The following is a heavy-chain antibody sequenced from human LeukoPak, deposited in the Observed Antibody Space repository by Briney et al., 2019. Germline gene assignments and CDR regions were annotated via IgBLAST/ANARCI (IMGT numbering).Heavy chain of an antibody. CDR2: ISDTGGST. V-gene: IGHV3-23*01. D-gene: IGHD5-18*01. CDR3: AKRGYSTGPDYFDY. CDR1: GFTFSNDA. Sequence: GGSLRLSCAASGFTFSNDAMSWVRQAPGKGLEWVSAISDTGGSTSYEDSIKGRFTISRDNSKNMLYLQMNNLRVDDTAIYYCAKRGYSTGPDYFDYWGQGILVTVSS. J-gene: IGHJ4*02.